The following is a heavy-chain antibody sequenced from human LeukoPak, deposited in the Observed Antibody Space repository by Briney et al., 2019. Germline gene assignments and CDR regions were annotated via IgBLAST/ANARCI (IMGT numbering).Heavy chain of an antibody. CDR2: IKQGGSEK. CDR3: ARVRGDYNFDY. CDR1: GFTFSSYW. Sequence: TGGSLRLSCAASGFTFSSYWMTWVRQAPGKGLEWVANIKQGGSEKYYVDSVKGRFTISRDNDKNSLYLQMNSLRAEDTAVYYCARVRGDYNFDYWGQGTLVTVSS. J-gene: IGHJ4*02. D-gene: IGHD4-17*01. V-gene: IGHV3-7*01.